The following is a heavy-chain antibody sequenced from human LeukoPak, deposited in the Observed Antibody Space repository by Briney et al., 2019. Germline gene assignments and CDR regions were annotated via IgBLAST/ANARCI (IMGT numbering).Heavy chain of an antibody. CDR2: IYYSGST. CDR1: GGSISSYY. Sequence: SETLSLTCTVSGGSISSYYWSWLRQPPGKGREWIGYIYYSGSTNYNPSLKSGVTISVDTSKNQFSLKLSSVTAADTAVYYCARDFLSGSYTYHFDYWGQGTLVTVSS. CDR3: ARDFLSGSYTYHFDY. J-gene: IGHJ4*02. D-gene: IGHD3-10*01. V-gene: IGHV4-59*01.